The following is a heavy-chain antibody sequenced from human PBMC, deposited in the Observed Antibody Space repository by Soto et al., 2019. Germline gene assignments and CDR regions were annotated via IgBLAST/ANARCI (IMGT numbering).Heavy chain of an antibody. J-gene: IGHJ5*02. Sequence: QVQLVESGGGLVKPGGSLRLSCAASGFTFSDYYMSWIRQAPGKGLEWVSYISSSSSYTNYADSVKGRFTISRDNAKNSLYLPMNSLRAEDTAVYYCARDRTVATGWFDPWGQGTLVTVSS. CDR2: ISSSSSYT. CDR3: ARDRTVATGWFDP. V-gene: IGHV3-11*06. D-gene: IGHD4-17*01. CDR1: GFTFSDYY.